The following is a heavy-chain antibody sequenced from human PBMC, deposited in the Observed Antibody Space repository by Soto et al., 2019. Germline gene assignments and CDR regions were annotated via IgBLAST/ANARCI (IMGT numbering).Heavy chain of an antibody. J-gene: IGHJ1*01. D-gene: IGHD4-17*01. CDR1: GGSFSSYY. V-gene: IGHV4-59*08. Sequence: NLSETLSLTCSVSGGSFSSYYWSWIRQPPGKGLEWFGFIYQSGSTNYNPYLKSRVTISIDTSNNQFSLKLNSVTAADTTVYYCASHLETTTRGYFQHWGQGILVTVSS. CDR3: ASHLETTTRGYFQH. CDR2: IYQSGST.